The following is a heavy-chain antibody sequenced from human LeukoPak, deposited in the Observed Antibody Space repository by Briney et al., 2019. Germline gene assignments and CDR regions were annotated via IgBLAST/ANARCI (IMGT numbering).Heavy chain of an antibody. J-gene: IGHJ6*02. D-gene: IGHD3-22*01. V-gene: IGHV4-59*01. CDR1: VGSISSYY. CDR2: IYYSGST. Sequence: PPETLSLTCTVSVGSISSYYWSWIRQPPGKGLEWIGYIYYSGSTNYNPSLKSRVTISVDTSKNQFSLKLSSVTAADTAVYYCARDLHYYDSSGHRYYYYYGMDVWGQGTTVTVSS. CDR3: ARDLHYYDSSGHRYYYYYGMDV.